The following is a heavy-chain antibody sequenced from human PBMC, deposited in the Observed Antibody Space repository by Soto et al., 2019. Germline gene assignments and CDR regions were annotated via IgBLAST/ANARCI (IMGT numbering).Heavy chain of an antibody. Sequence: EVQLVESGGGLVQPGGSLRLSCAASGFTFSSYSMNWVRQAPGKGLEWVSYISSSSSTIYYADSVKGRFTISRDNAKNSLYLQMNGLRAEDTAVYYCARMGTGYYYYYYMDVWGKGTTVTVSS. J-gene: IGHJ6*03. CDR3: ARMGTGYYYYYYMDV. CDR2: ISSSSSTI. D-gene: IGHD7-27*01. CDR1: GFTFSSYS. V-gene: IGHV3-48*01.